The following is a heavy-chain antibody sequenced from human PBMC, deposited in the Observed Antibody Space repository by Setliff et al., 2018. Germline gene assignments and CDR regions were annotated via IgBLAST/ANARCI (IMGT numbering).Heavy chain of an antibody. CDR3: AREQWLDPPGYYYMDV. V-gene: IGHV4-4*07. D-gene: IGHD6-19*01. Sequence: PSETLSLTCTVSGGSISSYYWSWIRQPAGKGLEWIGHIYIGGSANYNPSLKSRVTMSIDTSKNQFSLKLNSVTAADMAVYYCAREQWLDPPGYYYMDVWTKGTTVTVSS. CDR2: IYIGGSA. CDR1: GGSISSYY. J-gene: IGHJ6*03.